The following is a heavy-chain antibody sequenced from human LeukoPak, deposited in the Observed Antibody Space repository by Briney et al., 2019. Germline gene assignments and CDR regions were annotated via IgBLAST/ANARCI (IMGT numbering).Heavy chain of an antibody. CDR2: IYYTGST. J-gene: IGHJ1*01. CDR3: ARSYSGSFLY. D-gene: IGHD1-26*01. CDR1: GGSISSSSYS. Sequence: SETLSLTCTVSGGSISSSSYSWGWIRQPPGKGLEWVGNIYYTGSTYYNPSLKSRVTISVDTSKNQFSLRLSSVTAADTAVYYCARSYSGSFLYWGQGSLVTVPS. V-gene: IGHV4-39*07.